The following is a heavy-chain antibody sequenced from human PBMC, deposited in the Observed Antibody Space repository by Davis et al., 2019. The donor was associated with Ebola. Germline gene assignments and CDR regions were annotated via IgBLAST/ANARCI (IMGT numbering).Heavy chain of an antibody. V-gene: IGHV3-21*01. CDR1: GFTFSSYS. CDR3: AIIPHSSGYSKFDY. D-gene: IGHD3-22*01. J-gene: IGHJ4*02. Sequence: PGGSLRLSCAASGFTFSSYSMNLVRQAPGKGLEWVSSISSSSSYIYYADSVKGRFTISRDNAKNSLYLQMNSLRAEDTAVYYCAIIPHSSGYSKFDYWGQGTLVTVSS. CDR2: ISSSSSYI.